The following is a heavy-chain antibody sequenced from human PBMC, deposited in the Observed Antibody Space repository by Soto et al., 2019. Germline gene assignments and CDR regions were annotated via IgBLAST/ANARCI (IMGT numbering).Heavy chain of an antibody. Sequence: LRLSCAASGFTFSDYYMSWIRQAPGKGLEWVSYIGSSGSNIYYADSVKGRFTISRDNAKSSLYLQMHSLRADDTAVYYCARGGYSYGYFDYWGQGTLVTV. D-gene: IGHD5-18*01. CDR3: ARGGYSYGYFDY. CDR1: GFTFSDYY. J-gene: IGHJ4*02. CDR2: IGSSGSNI. V-gene: IGHV3-11*01.